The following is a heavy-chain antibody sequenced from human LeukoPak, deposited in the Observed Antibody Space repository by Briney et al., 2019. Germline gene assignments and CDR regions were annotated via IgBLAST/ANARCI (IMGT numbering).Heavy chain of an antibody. V-gene: IGHV4-4*02. CDR3: ARGYYYDSSGWGYYFDY. CDR1: GLTVSSNY. J-gene: IGHJ4*02. CDR2: IYHSGST. Sequence: GSLRLSCAASGLTVSSNYMNWVRQPPGKGLEWIGEIYHSGSTNYNPSLKSRVTISVDKSKNQFSLKLSSVTAADTAVYYCARGYYYDSSGWGYYFDYWGQGTLVTVSS. D-gene: IGHD3-22*01.